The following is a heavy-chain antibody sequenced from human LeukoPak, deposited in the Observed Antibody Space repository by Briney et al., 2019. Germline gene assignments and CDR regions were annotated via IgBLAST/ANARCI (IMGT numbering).Heavy chain of an antibody. Sequence: PSETLSLTCTVSGGSISSSSYYWGWIRQPPGKGLEWIGSIYYSGSTYYNPSLKSRVTISVDTSKNQFSLKLSSVTAADTAVYYCARVVSQTEKGDWFDPWGQGTLVTVSS. CDR2: IYYSGST. J-gene: IGHJ5*02. D-gene: IGHD1-14*01. CDR1: GGSISSSSYY. V-gene: IGHV4-39*07. CDR3: ARVVSQTEKGDWFDP.